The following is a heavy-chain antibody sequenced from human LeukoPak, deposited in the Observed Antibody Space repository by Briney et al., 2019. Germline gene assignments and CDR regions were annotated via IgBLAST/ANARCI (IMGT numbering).Heavy chain of an antibody. Sequence: GGSLRLSCAASGFTFSSYSMNWVRQAPGKGLEWVSIISGSGAHTYYAASVTGRFTLSRDNSKNTLFLRMNSLRVEDTAVYFCAKMYHMHTSYYYGMDVWGHGTAVTVSS. CDR1: GFTFSSYS. CDR3: AKMYHMHTSYYYGMDV. J-gene: IGHJ6*02. D-gene: IGHD2-2*01. V-gene: IGHV3-23*01. CDR2: ISGSGAHT.